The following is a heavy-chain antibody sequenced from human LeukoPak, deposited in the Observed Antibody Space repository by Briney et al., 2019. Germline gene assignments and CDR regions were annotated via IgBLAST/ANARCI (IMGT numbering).Heavy chain of an antibody. CDR3: ARLSLNCSGGSCYYQAFDI. V-gene: IGHV4-4*07. CDR1: GGSISSYY. CDR2: IYTSGST. J-gene: IGHJ3*02. D-gene: IGHD2-15*01. Sequence: SETLSLTCTVSGGSISSYYWSWIRQPAGKGLEWIGRIYTSGSTNYNPSLKSRVTISVDTSKNQFSLKLSSVTAADTAVYYCARLSLNCSGGSCYYQAFDIWGQGTMVTVSS.